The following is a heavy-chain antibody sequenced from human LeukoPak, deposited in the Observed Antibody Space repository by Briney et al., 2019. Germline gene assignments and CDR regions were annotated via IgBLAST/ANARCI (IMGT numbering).Heavy chain of an antibody. Sequence: SQTLSLTCTVSGGSISSGGYYWSWVRQAPGKGLEWIGEINHSGSTNYNPSLKSRVTISVDTSKNQFSLKLSSVTAADTAVYHCARGPYDYVWGSYRYTYFDYWGQGTLVTVSS. CDR1: GGSISSGGYY. D-gene: IGHD3-16*02. V-gene: IGHV4-30-2*01. CDR3: ARGPYDYVWGSYRYTYFDY. J-gene: IGHJ4*02. CDR2: INHSGST.